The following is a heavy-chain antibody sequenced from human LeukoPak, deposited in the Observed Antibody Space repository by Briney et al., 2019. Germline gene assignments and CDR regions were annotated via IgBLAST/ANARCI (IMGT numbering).Heavy chain of an antibody. CDR3: AKDKTYDDFWSGHDAFDI. CDR1: GFTFTTYA. CDR2: ISGSGDST. Sequence: GGSLRLSCAASGFTFTTYAMSWVRQAPGKGLEWVSVISGSGDSTYYADSAKGRFTISRDISKNTLYLQMKSLRAGDTAVYYCAKDKTYDDFWSGHDAFDIWGQGTMVTVSS. V-gene: IGHV3-23*01. D-gene: IGHD3-3*01. J-gene: IGHJ3*02.